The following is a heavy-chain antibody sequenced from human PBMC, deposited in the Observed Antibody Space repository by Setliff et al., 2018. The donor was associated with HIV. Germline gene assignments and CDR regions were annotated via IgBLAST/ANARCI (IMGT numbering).Heavy chain of an antibody. CDR2: ISSRGTTI. J-gene: IGHJ5*02. CDR1: RFTFSDYY. D-gene: IGHD5-18*01. CDR3: AKSPNRYSPLDWFDP. Sequence: GGSLRLSCAASRFTFSDYYMSWIRQAPGKGLEWVSYISSRGTTIYYAGSVKGRFTISRDNAKNSLYLQMNRLRSEDTALYYCAKSPNRYSPLDWFDPWGQGAQVTVSS. V-gene: IGHV3-11*01.